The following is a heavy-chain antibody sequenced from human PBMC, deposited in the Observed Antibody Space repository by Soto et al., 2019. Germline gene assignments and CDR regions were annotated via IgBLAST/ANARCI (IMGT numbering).Heavy chain of an antibody. J-gene: IGHJ6*02. Sequence: PSETLSLTCAVYGGSFSGYYWSWIRQPPGKGLEWIGEINHSGSTNYNPSLKSRVTISVDTSKNQSSLKLSSVTAADTAVYYCARDSKHYYDSSGYYAYYGMDVWGQGTTVTVSS. CDR1: GGSFSGYY. D-gene: IGHD3-22*01. CDR2: INHSGST. CDR3: ARDSKHYYDSSGYYAYYGMDV. V-gene: IGHV4-34*01.